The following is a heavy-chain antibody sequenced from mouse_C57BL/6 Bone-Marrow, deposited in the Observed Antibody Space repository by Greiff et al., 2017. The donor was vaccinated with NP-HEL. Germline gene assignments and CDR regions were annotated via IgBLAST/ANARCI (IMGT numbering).Heavy chain of an antibody. J-gene: IGHJ4*01. Sequence: EVMLVESGGDLVKPGGSLKLSCAASGFTFSSYGMSWVRQTPDKRLEWVATISSGGSYTYYPDSVKGRFTISRDNAKNTLYLQMSSLKSEDTAMYYCARHPPYYYGSSYAMDYWGQGTSVTVSS. CDR1: GFTFSSYG. V-gene: IGHV5-6*01. D-gene: IGHD1-1*01. CDR2: ISSGGSYT. CDR3: ARHPPYYYGSSYAMDY.